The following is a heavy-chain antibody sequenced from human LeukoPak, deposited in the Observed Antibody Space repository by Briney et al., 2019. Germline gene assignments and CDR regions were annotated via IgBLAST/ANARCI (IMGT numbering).Heavy chain of an antibody. V-gene: IGHV3-48*01. J-gene: IGHJ4*02. CDR1: GFTFSSYS. CDR3: ARDIVDYYDSSGFY. Sequence: PGGSLRLSCAASGFTFSSYSMNWVRQAPGKGLEWVSYISSSSSTIYYADSVKGRFTISKDNAKNSLYLQMNSLRAEDTAVYYCARDIVDYYDSSGFYWGQGTLVTVSS. D-gene: IGHD3-22*01. CDR2: ISSSSSTI.